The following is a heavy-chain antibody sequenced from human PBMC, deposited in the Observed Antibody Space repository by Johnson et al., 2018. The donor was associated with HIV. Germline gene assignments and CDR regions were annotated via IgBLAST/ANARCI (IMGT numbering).Heavy chain of an antibody. CDR2: ISYDGSNK. Sequence: QVQLVESGGGVVQPGRSLRLSCAASGFTFSSYAMHWVRQAPGKGLEWVAVISYDGSNKYYADSVKGRFTISRDNSKNTLYLQMNSLRAEDTAVDYCARVGVSWSWRDAFDIWGQGTMVTVSS. V-gene: IGHV3-30*04. CDR3: ARVGVSWSWRDAFDI. D-gene: IGHD3-3*01. J-gene: IGHJ3*02. CDR1: GFTFSSYA.